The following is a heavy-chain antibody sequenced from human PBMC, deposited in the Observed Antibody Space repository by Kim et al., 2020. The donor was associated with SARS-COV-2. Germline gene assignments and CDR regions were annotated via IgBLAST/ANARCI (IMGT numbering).Heavy chain of an antibody. CDR2: INHSGST. Sequence: SETLSLTCAVYGGSFSGYYWSWIRQPPGKGLEWIGEINHSGSTNYNPSLKSRVTISVDTSKNQFSLKLSSVTAADTAVYYCARPGGGPYDAFDIWGQGT. CDR3: ARPGGGPYDAFDI. V-gene: IGHV4-34*01. D-gene: IGHD3-10*01. CDR1: GGSFSGYY. J-gene: IGHJ3*02.